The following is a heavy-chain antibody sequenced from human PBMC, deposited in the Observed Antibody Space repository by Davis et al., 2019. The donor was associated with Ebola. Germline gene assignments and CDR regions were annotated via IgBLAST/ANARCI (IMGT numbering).Heavy chain of an antibody. V-gene: IGHV3-48*02. D-gene: IGHD3/OR15-3a*01. CDR2: ITKGSDAI. CDR3: ARDHFFAFDF. J-gene: IGHJ4*02. Sequence: GESLKISCAASGFVFSDFSMNWVRQAPGKGLEWITYITKGSDAIHYADPVKGRFTVSRDNAKNLVFLQMSSLRDEDSAVYYCARDHFFAFDFWSQGVHVSVPS. CDR1: GFVFSDFS.